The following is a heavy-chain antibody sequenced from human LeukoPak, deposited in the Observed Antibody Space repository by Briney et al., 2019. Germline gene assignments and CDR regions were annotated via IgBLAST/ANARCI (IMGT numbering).Heavy chain of an antibody. CDR3: ATRGGDTAMVIPNYYYYGMDV. V-gene: IGHV1-46*01. CDR1: GYTFTSYY. D-gene: IGHD5-18*01. J-gene: IGHJ6*02. CDR2: INPSGGST. Sequence: ASVKVSCKASGYTFTSYYMHWVRQAPGQGLEWMGIINPSGGSTSYAQKFQGRVTMTRDTSTSTVYMELSSLRSEDTAVYYCATRGGDTAMVIPNYYYYGMDVWGQGTTVTVSS.